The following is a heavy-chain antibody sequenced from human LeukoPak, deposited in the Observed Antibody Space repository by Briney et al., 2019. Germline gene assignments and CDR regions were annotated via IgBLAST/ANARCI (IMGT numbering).Heavy chain of an antibody. CDR2: INSGGSST. V-gene: IGHV3-74*01. J-gene: IGHJ3*02. CDR1: GFTFSSYW. Sequence: GGSLRLSCAASGFTFSSYWMHWVRQAPGKGLVWVSRINSGGSSTSSADSVKGRFTISRDNAKNTLYLHMNSLRAEDTAVYYSARAFSNASDICGQGTMVTVSS. CDR3: ARAFSNASDI. D-gene: IGHD2/OR15-2a*01.